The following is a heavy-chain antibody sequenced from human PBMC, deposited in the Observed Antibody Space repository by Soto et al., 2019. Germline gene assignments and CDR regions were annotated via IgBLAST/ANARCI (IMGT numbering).Heavy chain of an antibody. Sequence: QVQLVQSGDAVKKPGASVKVSCKASGYIFVKYGIAWVRQAPGQGLEWMGWISPYTGNTHSATKVQGRLTMTTDTSTSTAYMDLGSLTSDDTAVYYCVMVDNYVTPTPQDVWGQGTTVTVSS. J-gene: IGHJ6*02. CDR3: VMVDNYVTPTPQDV. D-gene: IGHD3-16*01. CDR2: ISPYTGNT. CDR1: GYIFVKYG. V-gene: IGHV1-18*01.